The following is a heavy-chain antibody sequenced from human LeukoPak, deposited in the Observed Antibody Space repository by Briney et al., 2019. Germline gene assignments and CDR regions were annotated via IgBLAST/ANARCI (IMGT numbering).Heavy chain of an antibody. Sequence: KGGESLKISCKASGYTFTDHWIGWVRQMPGKGLEWMGIIYPGDSDARYSPSFQGQVTISADKSISTAYLQWRNLQAPDTAMYYCARGDNSGWYFFDYWVREPWSPSPQ. V-gene: IGHV5-51*01. D-gene: IGHD6-19*01. CDR1: GYTFTDHW. CDR2: IYPGDSDA. CDR3: ARGDNSGWYFFDY. J-gene: IGHJ4*02.